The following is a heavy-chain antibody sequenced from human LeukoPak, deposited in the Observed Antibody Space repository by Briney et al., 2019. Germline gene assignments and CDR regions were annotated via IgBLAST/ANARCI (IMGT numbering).Heavy chain of an antibody. V-gene: IGHV1-69*13. D-gene: IGHD6-13*01. J-gene: IGHJ6*02. CDR2: IIPIFGTA. CDR1: GGTFSSYA. CDR3: ARDKYSSSWGDYYYYGMDV. Sequence: SVKVSCKASGGTFSSYAISWVRQAPGQGLEWMGGIIPIFGTANYAQKFPGRVTITADESTSTAYMELSSLRSEDTAVYYCARDKYSSSWGDYYYYGMDVWGQGTTVTVSS.